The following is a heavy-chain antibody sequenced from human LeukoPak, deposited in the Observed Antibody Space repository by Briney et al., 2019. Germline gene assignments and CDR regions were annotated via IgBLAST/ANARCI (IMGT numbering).Heavy chain of an antibody. CDR1: GGSISSGGYY. CDR3: AREYYDSSGSPNWFDP. Sequence: ASETLSLTCTVSGGSISSGGYYWSWIRQHPGKGLEWIGYIYYSGSTYYNPSLKSRVTISVDTSKNQFSLKLSSVTAADTAVYYCAREYYDSSGSPNWFDPWGQGTLVTVSS. D-gene: IGHD3-22*01. J-gene: IGHJ5*02. V-gene: IGHV4-31*03. CDR2: IYYSGST.